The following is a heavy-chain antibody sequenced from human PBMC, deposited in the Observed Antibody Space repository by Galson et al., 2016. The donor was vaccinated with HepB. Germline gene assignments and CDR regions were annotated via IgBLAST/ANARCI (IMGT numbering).Heavy chain of an antibody. Sequence: SLRLSCAASGVTVGNNYMNWVRQAPGKGLEWVSLIYSIGTTNYADSVRGRFTISRDSSKNTLYLQMNSLRAEDTAVYYYARDPPGGGAWGQGTLVTVSS. J-gene: IGHJ4*02. V-gene: IGHV3-66*01. D-gene: IGHD4/OR15-4a*01. CDR2: IYSIGTT. CDR3: ARDPPGGGA. CDR1: GVTVGNNY.